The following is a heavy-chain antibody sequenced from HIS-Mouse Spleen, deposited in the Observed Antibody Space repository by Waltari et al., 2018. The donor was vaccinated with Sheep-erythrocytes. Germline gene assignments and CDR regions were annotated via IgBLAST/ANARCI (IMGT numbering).Heavy chain of an antibody. CDR1: GGSFSGYY. V-gene: IGHV4-34*01. CDR3: ARGPRTGDHNYWYFDL. CDR2: INHSGST. D-gene: IGHD7-27*01. J-gene: IGHJ2*01. Sequence: QVQLQQWGAGLLKPSETLSLTCAVYGGSFSGYYWSWIRQPPGKGLEWIGEINHSGSTNYNPALKSGVTISVDTSKNQFSLKLSSGTAADTAVYYCARGPRTGDHNYWYFDLWGRGTLVTVSS.